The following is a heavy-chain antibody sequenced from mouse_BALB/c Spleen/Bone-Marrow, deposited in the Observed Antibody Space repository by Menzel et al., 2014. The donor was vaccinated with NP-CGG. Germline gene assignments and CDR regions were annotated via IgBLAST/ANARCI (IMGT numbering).Heavy chain of an antibody. CDR1: GFDFSRFW. D-gene: IGHD1-1*01. CDR3: ARFNYYGNLFV. CDR2: INPDSSTI. J-gene: IGHJ1*01. V-gene: IGHV4-1*02. Sequence: EVQLQQSGGGLVQPGGSLKLSCAASGFDFSRFWMSWVRQAPGKGLEWIGEINPDSSTINYTPSLKDKFIISRDNAKNTLYLQMSKVRSEDTALYYCARFNYYGNLFVWGAGTTVTVSS.